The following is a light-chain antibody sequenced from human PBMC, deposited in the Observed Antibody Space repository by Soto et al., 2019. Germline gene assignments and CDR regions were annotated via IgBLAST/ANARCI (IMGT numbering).Light chain of an antibody. CDR3: QEYDNWPPWT. CDR2: GAS. CDR1: QSVRNN. Sequence: TVMTQSPATLSVSVGERVTLSCRASQSVRNNLAWYQQKPGQAPRLLIYGASTRATDVPARFSGSGSGTEFNLTISGLQSEDFAVYYCQEYDNWPPWTFGQGTKVDIK. J-gene: IGKJ1*01. V-gene: IGKV3-15*01.